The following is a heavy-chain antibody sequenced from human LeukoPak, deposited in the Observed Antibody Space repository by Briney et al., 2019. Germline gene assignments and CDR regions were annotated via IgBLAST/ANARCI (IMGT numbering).Heavy chain of an antibody. CDR1: GGSISSYY. CDR3: ARHGYSYGHGPYYYYYMDV. Sequence: SETLSLTCTVSGGSISSYYWSWIRQPPGKGLEWIGSIYYSGSTYYNPSLKSRVTISVDTSKNQFSLKLSSVTAADTAVYYCARHGYSYGHGPYYYYYMDVWGKGTTVTISS. D-gene: IGHD5-18*01. CDR2: IYYSGST. J-gene: IGHJ6*03. V-gene: IGHV4-59*05.